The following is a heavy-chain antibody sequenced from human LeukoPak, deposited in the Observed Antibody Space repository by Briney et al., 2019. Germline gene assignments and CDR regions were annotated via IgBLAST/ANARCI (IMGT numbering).Heavy chain of an antibody. V-gene: IGHV3-30*18. CDR2: ISYDGSNK. J-gene: IGHJ5*02. Sequence: GGSLRLSCAASGFTFSSYGMHWVRQAPGKGLEWVAVISYDGSNKYYADSVKGRFTISRDNSKNTLYLQMNSLRAEDTAVYYCAKVRSDLGWFDPWGQGTLVTVSS. CDR1: GFTFSSYG. D-gene: IGHD2-15*01. CDR3: AKVRSDLGWFDP.